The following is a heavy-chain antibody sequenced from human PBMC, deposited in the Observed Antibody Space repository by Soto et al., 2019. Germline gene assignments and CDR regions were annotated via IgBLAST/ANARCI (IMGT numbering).Heavy chain of an antibody. Sequence: QITLKESGPTLVKPTQTLTLTCTFSGFSLSTTGAGVGWIRQPPGKALEWLALIYWDDDKWYSPSLKSRLIITKETSKNQVVLTMTNMDPVDTATYYCAHRGNDIVSVYYMSGWFDPWGQGTLVTVSS. CDR1: GFSLSTTGAG. D-gene: IGHD3-9*01. J-gene: IGHJ5*02. CDR2: IYWDDDK. CDR3: AHRGNDIVSVYYMSGWFDP. V-gene: IGHV2-5*02.